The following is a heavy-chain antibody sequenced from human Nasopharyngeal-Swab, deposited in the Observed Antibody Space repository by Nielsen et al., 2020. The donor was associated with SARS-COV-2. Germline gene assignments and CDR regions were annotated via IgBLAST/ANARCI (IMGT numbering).Heavy chain of an antibody. CDR2: IWYDGSNK. V-gene: IGHV3-33*01. J-gene: IGHJ4*02. D-gene: IGHD1-26*01. Sequence: WIRQPPGKGLEWVAVIWYDGSNKYYGHSVKGRFTISRDNSKNTLFLQMNSLRAGDTALYYCARGRIVAATHTGFDYWGQGTLVTVSS. CDR3: ARGRIVAATHTGFDY.